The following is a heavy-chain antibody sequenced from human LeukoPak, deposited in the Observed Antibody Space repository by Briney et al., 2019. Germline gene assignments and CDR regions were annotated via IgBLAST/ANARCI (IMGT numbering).Heavy chain of an antibody. D-gene: IGHD4-23*01. CDR3: ARELASGNSPYYYYYMDV. CDR1: GGSISYNY. Sequence: SETLSLTCTVSGGSISYNYWSWIRQPAGKGLEWIGRIYSSGRANPNPSLKSRVTMSVDTSKNQFSLKLNSVTAADTAVYYCARELASGNSPYYYYYMDVWGKGTTVTVSS. CDR2: IYSSGRA. J-gene: IGHJ6*03. V-gene: IGHV4-4*07.